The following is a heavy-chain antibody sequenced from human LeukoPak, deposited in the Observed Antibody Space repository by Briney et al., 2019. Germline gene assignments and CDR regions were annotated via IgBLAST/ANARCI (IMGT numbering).Heavy chain of an antibody. CDR1: GLTLSGST. J-gene: IGHJ5*02. V-gene: IGHV3-73*01. CDR2: IRDKGNNDAT. Sequence: GGSLRLSCAASGLTLSGSTIHWVRQASGKGLDWVGRIRDKGNNDATTYAASVKGRFTISRDDSKNTAYLQMNSLKTEDTAIYYCTTPFSGTSNIAWGQGTLVTVPS. CDR3: TTPFSGTSNIA. D-gene: IGHD1-26*01.